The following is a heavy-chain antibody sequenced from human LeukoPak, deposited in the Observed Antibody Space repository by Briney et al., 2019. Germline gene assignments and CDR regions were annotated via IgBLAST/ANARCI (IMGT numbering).Heavy chain of an antibody. CDR3: ARDGSIVVVAGWFDP. J-gene: IGHJ5*02. V-gene: IGHV1-46*01. CDR1: GYTFTSYY. CDR2: INPSGGST. D-gene: IGHD2-15*01. Sequence: ASVKVSCKASGYTFTSYYMHWVRQAPGQGLEWMGIINPSGGSTSYAQKFQGRVTMTRDTSTSTVYMELSSLRSEDTAVYYCARDGSIVVVAGWFDPWGQGTLVTVSS.